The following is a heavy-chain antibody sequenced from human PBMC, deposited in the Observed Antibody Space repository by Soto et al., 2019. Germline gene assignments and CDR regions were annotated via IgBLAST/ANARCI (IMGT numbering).Heavy chain of an antibody. V-gene: IGHV1-18*01. CDR2: ISAYNGNT. J-gene: IGHJ4*02. D-gene: IGHD6-19*01. Sequence: ASVKVSCKASGYTFTSYGISWVRQAPGQGLEWMGWISAYNGNTNYAQKVQGRVTMTTDTPTSTVYMELRSLRSDDTAVYYCARVGSAWNFDYWGQGTLVTVS. CDR3: ARVGSAWNFDY. CDR1: GYTFTSYG.